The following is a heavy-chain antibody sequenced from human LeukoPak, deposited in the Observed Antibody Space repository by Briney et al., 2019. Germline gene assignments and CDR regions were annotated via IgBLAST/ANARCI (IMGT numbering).Heavy chain of an antibody. J-gene: IGHJ5*02. V-gene: IGHV1-2*02. D-gene: IGHD3-16*01. Sequence: ASVEVSCKASGYTFTGYNMHWVRQAPGQGLEWMGWINPNSGGTNYAQKFQGRVTMTRDTSITTAYVEVSRLRSDDTAVYYCARGLTSLRERIFFDPWGQGTLVTVSS. CDR1: GYTFTGYN. CDR2: INPNSGGT. CDR3: ARGLTSLRERIFFDP.